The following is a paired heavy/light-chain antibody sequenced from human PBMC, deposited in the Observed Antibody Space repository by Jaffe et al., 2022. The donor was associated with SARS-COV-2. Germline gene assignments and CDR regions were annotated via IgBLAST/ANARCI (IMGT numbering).Light chain of an antibody. CDR2: GNS. J-gene: IGLJ3*02. V-gene: IGLV1-40*01. CDR1: SSNIGAGYD. CDR3: QSYDSSLSGHWV. Sequence: QSVLTQPPSVSGAPGQRVTISCTGSSSNIGAGYDVHWYQQLPGTAPKLLIYGNSNRPSGVPDRFSGSKSGTSASLAITGLQAEDEADYYCQSYDSSLSGHWVFGGGTKLTVL.
Heavy chain of an antibody. V-gene: IGHV3-53*04. D-gene: IGHD5-12*01. Sequence: EMQLVESGGGLVQPGGSLRLSCAASGVTVSSNYMSWVRQAPGKGLEWVSVIYSDGSTYYADSVKGRFTISRHNSINTLYLQMNSLRAEDTAVYYCARGLVEMATIYFDYWGQGTLVTVSS. J-gene: IGHJ4*02. CDR3: ARGLVEMATIYFDY. CDR1: GVTVSSNY. CDR2: IYSDGST.